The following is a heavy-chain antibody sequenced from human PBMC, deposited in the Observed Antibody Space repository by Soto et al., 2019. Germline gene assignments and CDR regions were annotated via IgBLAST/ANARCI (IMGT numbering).Heavy chain of an antibody. CDR3: ARGQSTFDY. CDR2: INHSGST. V-gene: IGHV4-34*01. Sequence: PSETLSLTCAVYGGSFSCYYWSWIRQPPGKGLEWIGEINHSGSTNYNPSLKSRVTISVDTSKNQFSLKLSSVTAADTAVYYCARGQSTFDYWGQGTLVTVSS. D-gene: IGHD3-16*01. J-gene: IGHJ4*02. CDR1: GGSFSCYY.